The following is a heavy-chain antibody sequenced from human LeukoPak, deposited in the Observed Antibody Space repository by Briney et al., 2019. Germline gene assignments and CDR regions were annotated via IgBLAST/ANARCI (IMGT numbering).Heavy chain of an antibody. CDR3: ARDGAAAGTEFDY. V-gene: IGHV3-9*01. Sequence: GGSLRLSCAASGFTFDDYAMHWVRQAPGKGLEWVSGISWNSGNIGYADSVKGRFTISRDNAKNSLYLQMNSLRAEDTAVYYCARDGAAAGTEFDYWGQGTLVTVSS. CDR2: ISWNSGNI. D-gene: IGHD6-13*01. J-gene: IGHJ4*02. CDR1: GFTFDDYA.